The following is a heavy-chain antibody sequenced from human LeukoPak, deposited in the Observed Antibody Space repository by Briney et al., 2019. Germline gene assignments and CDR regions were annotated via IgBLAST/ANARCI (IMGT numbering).Heavy chain of an antibody. J-gene: IGHJ4*02. CDR2: IYYSGST. D-gene: IGHD5-18*01. CDR3: AREHRYGPTDY. Sequence: PSETLSLTCTVSGGSISSYYWSWIRQPPGKGLEWIGYIYYSGSTNYNPSLKSRVTISVDTSKNQFSLKLSSVTAADTAVYYCAREHRYGPTDYWGQGTLVTVSS. CDR1: GGSISSYY. V-gene: IGHV4-59*01.